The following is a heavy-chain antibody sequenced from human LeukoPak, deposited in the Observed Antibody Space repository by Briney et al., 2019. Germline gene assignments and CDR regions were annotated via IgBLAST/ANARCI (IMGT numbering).Heavy chain of an antibody. CDR3: ARVILGAVADY. V-gene: IGHV4-39*07. Sequence: KSSETLSLTCTVSGGSISSSGYYWGWIRQPPGKGLEWIGSIYHSGSTYYNPSLKSRVTISVDTSKNQFSLKLSSVTAADTAVYYCARVILGAVADYWGQGTLVTVSS. J-gene: IGHJ4*02. D-gene: IGHD6-19*01. CDR2: IYHSGST. CDR1: GGSISSSGYY.